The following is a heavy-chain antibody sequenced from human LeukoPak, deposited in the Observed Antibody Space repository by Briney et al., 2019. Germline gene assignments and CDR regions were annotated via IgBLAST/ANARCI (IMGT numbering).Heavy chain of an antibody. Sequence: GGSLRLTCAASGFTVSSNYMSWVRQAPAKGLEWVSVIYSGGDTYYAESVRGRISIARDTSKITLYLQLNSVRAEDTAVYYCAREDCSGGSCYMGDWGQGTLVTVST. V-gene: IGHV3-53*01. CDR1: GFTVSSNY. CDR2: IYSGGDT. J-gene: IGHJ4*02. D-gene: IGHD2-15*01. CDR3: AREDCSGGSCYMGD.